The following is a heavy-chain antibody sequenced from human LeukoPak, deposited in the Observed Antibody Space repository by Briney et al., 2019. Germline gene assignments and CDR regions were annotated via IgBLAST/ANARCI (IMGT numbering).Heavy chain of an antibody. V-gene: IGHV3-73*01. CDR2: IRSKANNYAT. CDR3: IRGAASGSYYGFDV. D-gene: IGHD1-26*01. Sequence: GGSLRLSCAVSGFTFSSHGMHWVRQASGKGLEWVGRIRSKANNYATAYATSVKGRFTLSRDDSKNTAYLQMNSLKTEDTAVYYCIRGAASGSYYGFDVWGQGATVTVSS. CDR1: GFTFSSHG. J-gene: IGHJ6*02.